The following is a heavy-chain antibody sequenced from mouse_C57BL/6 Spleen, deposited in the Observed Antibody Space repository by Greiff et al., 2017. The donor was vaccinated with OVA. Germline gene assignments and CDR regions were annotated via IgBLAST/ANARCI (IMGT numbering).Heavy chain of an antibody. J-gene: IGHJ4*01. CDR1: GYAFSSSW. D-gene: IGHD2-4*01. CDR3: ARSGYYDYDDGYAMDY. V-gene: IGHV1-82*01. CDR2: IYPGDGDT. Sequence: QVQLQQSGPELVKPGASVKISCKASGYAFSSSWMNWVKQRPGKGLEWIGRIYPGDGDTNYNGKFKGKATLTADKSSSTAYMQLSSLTSEDSAVYFCARSGYYDYDDGYAMDYWGQGTSVTVSS.